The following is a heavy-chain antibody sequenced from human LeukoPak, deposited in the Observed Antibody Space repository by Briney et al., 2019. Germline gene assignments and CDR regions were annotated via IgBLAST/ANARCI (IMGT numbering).Heavy chain of an antibody. CDR3: ARSYQDGVIAGYYYYYYMDV. J-gene: IGHJ6*03. CDR1: GYSISSGYF. CDR2: ILHSGNT. Sequence: PSETLSLTCSVSGYSISSGYFWGWIRQPPGTGLEWIGSILHSGNTFYNPSLKSRVTISVDTSKNQCSLKLRSVTAADTAVYYCARSYQDGVIAGYYYYYYMDVWGKGTTVAVSS. V-gene: IGHV4-38-2*02. D-gene: IGHD3-22*01.